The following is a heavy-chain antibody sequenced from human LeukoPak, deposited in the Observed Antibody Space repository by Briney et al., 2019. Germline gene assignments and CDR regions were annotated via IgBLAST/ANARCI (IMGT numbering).Heavy chain of an antibody. CDR1: GFTFSTYS. CDR3: ARGNRGYDY. D-gene: IGHD5-12*01. Sequence: GGSLRLSCAASGFTFSTYSMNWVRQAPGKGLEWISYITSSSSAIYYTDSVKGRFTVPRDNAKNSLYLQMNSLRAEDTAVYYCARGNRGYDYWGQGTLVTVSS. V-gene: IGHV3-48*04. CDR2: ITSSSSAI. J-gene: IGHJ4*02.